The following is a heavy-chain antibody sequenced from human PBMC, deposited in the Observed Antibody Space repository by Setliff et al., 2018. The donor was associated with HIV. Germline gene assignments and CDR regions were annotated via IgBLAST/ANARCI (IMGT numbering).Heavy chain of an antibody. Sequence: PGGSLRLSCASSGFTFSSYAMTWVRQAPGKGLECVAVISGSGGDTYYADSVKGRFVISREKSKSTLYLQMNSLRAEDTAVYYCRIPPNGGRSFDVWGQGTMVTVSS. V-gene: IGHV3-23*01. CDR1: GFTFSSYA. D-gene: IGHD2-8*01. CDR2: ISGSGGDT. J-gene: IGHJ3*01. CDR3: RIPPNGGRSFDV.